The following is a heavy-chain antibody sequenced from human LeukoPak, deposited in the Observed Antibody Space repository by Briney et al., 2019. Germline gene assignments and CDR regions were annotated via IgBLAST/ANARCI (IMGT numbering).Heavy chain of an antibody. Sequence: GGSLRLPCAASGFTFSNYWMSWVRQAPGKGLEWVANIKQDASEKYYVNSVKGRFTIFRDNAKNSLNLQMNSLRPEDTAVYYCARDGWRFGELSDYWGQGTLVTVSS. V-gene: IGHV3-7*04. CDR2: IKQDASEK. D-gene: IGHD3-10*01. CDR3: ARDGWRFGELSDY. CDR1: GFTFSNYW. J-gene: IGHJ4*02.